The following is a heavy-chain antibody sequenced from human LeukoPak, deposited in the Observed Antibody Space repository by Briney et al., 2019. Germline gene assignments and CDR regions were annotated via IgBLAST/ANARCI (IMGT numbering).Heavy chain of an antibody. CDR1: GYTFTSYG. J-gene: IGHJ5*02. D-gene: IGHD2-15*01. CDR2: ISAYNGNT. V-gene: IGHV1-18*04. Sequence: ASVKVSCKASGYTFTSYGISWVRQATGQGLEWMGWISAYNGNTNYAQKLQGRVTMTTDTSTRTAYMELRSLRSDDTAVYYCARVDCGGSCYSWFDPWGQGTLVTVSS. CDR3: ARVDCGGSCYSWFDP.